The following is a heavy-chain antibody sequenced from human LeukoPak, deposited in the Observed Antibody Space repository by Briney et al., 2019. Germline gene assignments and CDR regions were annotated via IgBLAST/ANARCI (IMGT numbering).Heavy chain of an antibody. CDR1: GDSVSSNSAA. Sequence: SQTLSLTRAISGDSVSSNSAAWNWIRQSPSRGLEWLGRTYHRSKWYNDYAESLKSRITINPDTSKNQFFLQLNSVTPEDTAMYYCARGRDEVGAPTYFFDYWGQGTLVTVSS. CDR3: ARGRDEVGAPTYFFDY. V-gene: IGHV6-1*01. D-gene: IGHD1-26*01. J-gene: IGHJ4*02. CDR2: TYHRSKWYN.